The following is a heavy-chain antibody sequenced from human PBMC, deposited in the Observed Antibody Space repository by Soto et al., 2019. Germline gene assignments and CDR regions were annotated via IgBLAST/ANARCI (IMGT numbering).Heavy chain of an antibody. V-gene: IGHV3-23*01. CDR1: GFTFSSYA. J-gene: IGHJ4*02. CDR3: AKGGVSRPDY. CDR2: VLSNGGST. D-gene: IGHD3-10*01. Sequence: PGGSLRFSCAASGFTFSSYAMTWVRQAPGKGLEWVSSVLSNGGSTYYADSVKGRFTISRDNSKNTLYLQMNSLCAEDTAVYYCAKGGVSRPDYWGQGSQVTVSS.